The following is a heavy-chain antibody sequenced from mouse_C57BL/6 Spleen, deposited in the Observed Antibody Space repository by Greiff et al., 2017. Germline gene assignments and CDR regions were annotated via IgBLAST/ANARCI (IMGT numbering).Heavy chain of an antibody. D-gene: IGHD2-5*01. CDR1: GYTFTSYW. CDR3: ARSGYSNYFDY. J-gene: IGHJ2*01. CDR2: IHPNSGST. Sequence: QVQLQQPGAELVKPGASVKLSCKASGYTFTSYWMHWVKQRPGQGLEWIGMIHPNSGSTNYNEKFKSKATLTVDKSSSTAYMQLSSLTSEDAAVYYCARSGYSNYFDYWGQGTTLTVSS. V-gene: IGHV1-64*01.